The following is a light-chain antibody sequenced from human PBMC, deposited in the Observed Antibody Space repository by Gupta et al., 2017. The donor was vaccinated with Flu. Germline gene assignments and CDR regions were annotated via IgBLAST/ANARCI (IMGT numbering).Light chain of an antibody. J-gene: IGKJ1*01. V-gene: IGKV1-5*03. CDR1: ESISGW. Sequence: VGDRVTIACRASESISGWLAWYQQKPGKAPKLLIYKTSGLEDGVPSRFSGSGSGTEFSLTISSLQPDDFATYYCQQYDTYSWTFGQGTKVEIK. CDR3: QQYDTYSWT. CDR2: KTS.